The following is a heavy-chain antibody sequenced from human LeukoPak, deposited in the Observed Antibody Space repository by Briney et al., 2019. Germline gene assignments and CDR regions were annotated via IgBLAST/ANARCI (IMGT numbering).Heavy chain of an antibody. D-gene: IGHD5-18*01. CDR1: VCIFRYYV. Sequence: GWSLRLSCASSVCIFRYYVMNWVRPAPWKGVEWVSVTDTGGVITYYTYALSGRFTISRDSSNNTLTLQMDRLGVGRTAGYFFSKGDTGVIRRYYLDSGGQGTLVTVFS. CDR3: SKGDTGVIRRYYLDS. CDR2: TDTGGVIT. J-gene: IGHJ4*02. V-gene: IGHV3-23*03.